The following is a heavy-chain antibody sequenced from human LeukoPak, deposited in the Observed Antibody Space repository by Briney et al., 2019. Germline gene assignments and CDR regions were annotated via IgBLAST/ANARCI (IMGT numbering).Heavy chain of an antibody. CDR3: ARALYLNWVGYYGMDV. CDR2: INHSGST. V-gene: IGHV4-34*01. D-gene: IGHD7-27*01. Sequence: SETLSLTCAVYGGSFSGYYWSWIRQPPGKGLEWIGEINHSGSTNYNPSLKSRVTKSVDTSKNQFSLKLSSVTAADTAVYYCARALYLNWVGYYGMDVWGQGTTVTVSS. CDR1: GGSFSGYY. J-gene: IGHJ6*02.